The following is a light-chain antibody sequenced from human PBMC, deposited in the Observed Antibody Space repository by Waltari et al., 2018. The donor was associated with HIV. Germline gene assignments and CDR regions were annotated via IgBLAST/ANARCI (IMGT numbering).Light chain of an antibody. J-gene: IGLJ3*02. CDR1: SSDIGASNR. CDR2: EVT. V-gene: IGLV2-18*02. CDR3: SSYTTSSTWV. Sequence: QSALTPPPSVSGSLGQSVPISCTGTSSDIGASNRVSWYQQSPGTAPKLRIYEVTHRPSGVPVRFSGSKSGNTASLTISGLQADDEADYYCSSYTTSSTWVFGGGTKLTVL.